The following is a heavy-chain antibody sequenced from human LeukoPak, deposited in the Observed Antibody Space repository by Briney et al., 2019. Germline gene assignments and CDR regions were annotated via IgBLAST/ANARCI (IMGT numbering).Heavy chain of an antibody. D-gene: IGHD6-13*01. J-gene: IGHJ4*02. CDR3: ARGYSSSWTPGY. Sequence: SETLSLTCAVSGYSISSSNYWAWIRQPPGKGLEWIGHIYYSGSIYYNPSLKSRVTMSVDTSKNQFSLKLSSVTAADTAVYYCARGYSSSWTPGYWGQGTLVTVSS. CDR1: GYSISSSNY. CDR2: IYYSGSI. V-gene: IGHV4-28*05.